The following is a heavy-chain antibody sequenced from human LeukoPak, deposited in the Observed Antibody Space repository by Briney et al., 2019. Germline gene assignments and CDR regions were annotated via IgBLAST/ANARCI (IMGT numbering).Heavy chain of an antibody. Sequence: SETLSLTCTVSGGSISSYYWGWIRQPPGKGLEWIGSIYYSGSTYYNPSLKSRVTISVDTSKNQFSLKLSSVTAADTAVYYCARGRWVFSLYYFDYWGQGTLVTVSS. J-gene: IGHJ4*02. CDR3: ARGRWVFSLYYFDY. CDR2: IYYSGST. V-gene: IGHV4-39*07. CDR1: GGSISSYY. D-gene: IGHD4-23*01.